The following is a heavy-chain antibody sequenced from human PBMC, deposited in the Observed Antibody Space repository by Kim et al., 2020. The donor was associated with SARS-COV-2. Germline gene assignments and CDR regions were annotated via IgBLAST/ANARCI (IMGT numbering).Heavy chain of an antibody. V-gene: IGHV4-31*03. J-gene: IGHJ5*02. CDR2: IYYSGST. D-gene: IGHD6-6*01. CDR1: GGSISSGGYY. Sequence: SETLSLTCTVSGGSISSGGYYWSWIRQHPGKGLEWIGYIYYSGSTYYNPSLKSRVTISVDTSKNQFSLKLSSVTAADTAVYYCARAIAARPRLWFDPWGQGTLVTVSS. CDR3: ARAIAARPRLWFDP.